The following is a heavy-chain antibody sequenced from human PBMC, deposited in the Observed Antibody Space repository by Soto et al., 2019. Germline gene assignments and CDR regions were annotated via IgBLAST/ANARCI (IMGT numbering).Heavy chain of an antibody. CDR2: IIPIFGTA. V-gene: IGHV1-69*13. D-gene: IGHD2-15*01. J-gene: IGHJ6*03. CDR3: ARGRCSGGSCYSFSRNYYMDV. Sequence: ASVKVSCKASGGTISSYAISWVRQAPGQGLEWMGGIIPIFGTANYAQKFQGRVTITADESTSTAYMELSSLRSEDTAVYYCARGRCSGGSCYSFSRNYYMDVWVKGTTVTVSS. CDR1: GGTISSYA.